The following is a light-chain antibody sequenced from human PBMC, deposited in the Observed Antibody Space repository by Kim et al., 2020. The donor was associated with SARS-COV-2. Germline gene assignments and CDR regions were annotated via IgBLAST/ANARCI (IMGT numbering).Light chain of an antibody. Sequence: EIVMTQSPGTLSVSPGERVTLSCRASQSVSSNLAWYQQKPGQAPRLLIYGASTRASGIPVRFSGSGSGTEFTLTISSLQSEDFAVYYCHQYNNWHAFGQGTQLEI. CDR1: QSVSSN. CDR3: HQYNNWHA. J-gene: IGKJ2*01. V-gene: IGKV3-15*01. CDR2: GAS.